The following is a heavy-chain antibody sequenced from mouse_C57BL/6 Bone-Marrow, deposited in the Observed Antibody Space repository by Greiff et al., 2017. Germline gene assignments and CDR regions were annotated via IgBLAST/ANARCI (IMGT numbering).Heavy chain of an antibody. D-gene: IGHD2-1*01. CDR3: ARGWDGNQAMDY. CDR2: IAPNSGGT. V-gene: IGHV1-72*01. Sequence: QVHVKQPGAELVKPGASVKLSCKASGYTFTSYWMHWVKQRPGRGLEWIGRIAPNSGGTKYNEKFKSKATLTVDKPSSTAYMQLSSLTSEDSAVYYCARGWDGNQAMDYWGQGTSVTVSS. CDR1: GYTFTSYW. J-gene: IGHJ4*01.